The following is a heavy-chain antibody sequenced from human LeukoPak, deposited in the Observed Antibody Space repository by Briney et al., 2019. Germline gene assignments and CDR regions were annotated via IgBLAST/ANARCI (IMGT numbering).Heavy chain of an antibody. CDR3: ARVWGARYFDY. Sequence: PGGSLRLSCAASGFTFSDHYMDWVRQAPGKGLEWVGRIRNKADSYSTEYAASVKGRFTISRDDSENSLYLQMNSLTTDDTAVYFCARVWGARYFDYWGQGTLVTVSS. CDR2: IRNKADSYST. D-gene: IGHD3-16*01. CDR1: GFTFSDHY. J-gene: IGHJ4*02. V-gene: IGHV3-72*01.